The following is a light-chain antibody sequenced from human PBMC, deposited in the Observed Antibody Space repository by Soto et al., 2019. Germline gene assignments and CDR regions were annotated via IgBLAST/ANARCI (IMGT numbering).Light chain of an antibody. V-gene: IGLV2-14*01. CDR2: DVS. Sequence: QSALTQPASVSGSPGQSITISCTGTSSDVGTYNYVSWYQQHPGKAPKLMIYDVSNRPSGVSNRFSGSKSGNTASLTISGLQAEDEDDYYCSSHTGSTVVFGGGTKLTVL. CDR1: SSDVGTYNY. CDR3: SSHTGSTVV. J-gene: IGLJ2*01.